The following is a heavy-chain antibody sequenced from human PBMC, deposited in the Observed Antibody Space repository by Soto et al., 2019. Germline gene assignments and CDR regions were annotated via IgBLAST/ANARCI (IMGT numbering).Heavy chain of an antibody. CDR1: GYTFFTYG. CDR2: ISAYNGNT. J-gene: IGHJ5*02. D-gene: IGHD6-6*01. V-gene: IGHV1-18*01. CDR3: ARKSSSSSWFDP. Sequence: ASVKVSCKASGYTFFTYGITWVRQAPGQGLEWMGWISAYNGNTNYAENLQGRVTMTTDTSTRTAYMELRSLRSDDTAVYYCARKSSSSSWFDPWGQGTLVTVSS.